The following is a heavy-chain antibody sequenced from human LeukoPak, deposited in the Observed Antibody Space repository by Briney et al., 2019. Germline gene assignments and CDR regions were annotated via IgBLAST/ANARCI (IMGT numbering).Heavy chain of an antibody. Sequence: GASPKVACKVSRYTLTELSIHWVRQTPRKGLEWMGGFDPEDGETIYAQKFHDSNTMTAYSCTDTAYMKLSSLRPEDTTVYYCATATFQWLRSDYYYYGMDVWGQGTTVTVSS. D-gene: IGHD5-12*01. CDR3: ATATFQWLRSDYYYYGMDV. J-gene: IGHJ6*02. V-gene: IGHV1-24*01. CDR1: RYTLTELS. CDR2: FDPEDGET.